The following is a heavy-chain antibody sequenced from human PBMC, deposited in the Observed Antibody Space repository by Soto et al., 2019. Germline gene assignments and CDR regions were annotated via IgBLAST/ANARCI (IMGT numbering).Heavy chain of an antibody. CDR3: AKDDSSGYYYHDAFDI. D-gene: IGHD3-22*01. CDR1: GFTFSSYA. Sequence: GGSLRLSCAASGFTFSSYAMSWVRQAPGKGLEWVSAISGSGGSTYYADSVKGRFTISRDNSKNTLYLQMNSLRAEDTAVYYCAKDDSSGYYYHDAFDIWGQGTMVTVSS. V-gene: IGHV3-23*01. CDR2: ISGSGGST. J-gene: IGHJ3*02.